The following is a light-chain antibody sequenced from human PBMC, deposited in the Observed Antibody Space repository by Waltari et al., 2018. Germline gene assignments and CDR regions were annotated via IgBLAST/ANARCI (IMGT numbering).Light chain of an antibody. CDR2: DVA. J-gene: IGLJ2*01. CDR3: CSHRSGNTLGV. Sequence: QSALTQPASVSGSPGQSITISCTGTIYDVGGSHYVSWYQQPPGKAPQLLIYDVATRPAGVSDRFAAAKSGNTASLTMSALQAEDEADYYCCSHRSGNTLGVFGGGTKLTVL. V-gene: IGLV2-14*03. CDR1: IYDVGGSHY.